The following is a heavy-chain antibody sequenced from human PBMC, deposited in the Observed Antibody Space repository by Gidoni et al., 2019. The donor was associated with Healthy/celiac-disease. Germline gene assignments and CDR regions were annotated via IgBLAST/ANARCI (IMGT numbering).Heavy chain of an antibody. CDR3: AKVRHPYGSGREYYFDY. CDR1: GFTFSSYG. Sequence: QVQLVESGGGVVQPGRSLRLSCAASGFTFSSYGMHWVRQAPGKGLEWVAVISYDGSNKYYADSVKGRFTISRDNSKNTLYLQMNSLRAEDTAVYYCAKVRHPYGSGREYYFDYWGQGTLVTVSS. V-gene: IGHV3-30*18. J-gene: IGHJ4*02. CDR2: ISYDGSNK. D-gene: IGHD3-10*01.